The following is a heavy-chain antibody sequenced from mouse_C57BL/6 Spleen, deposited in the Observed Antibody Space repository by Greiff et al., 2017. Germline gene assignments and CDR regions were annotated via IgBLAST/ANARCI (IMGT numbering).Heavy chain of an antibody. D-gene: IGHD1-1*01. J-gene: IGHJ3*01. CDR1: GYSFTGYY. CDR3: AREGIYGRLAY. Sequence: VQLQQSGPELVKPGASVKISCKASGYSFTGYYMNWVKQSPEKSLEWIGEINPSTGGTTYNQKFKAKATLTVDKSSSTAYMQLKSLTSEDSAVXYCAREGIYGRLAYWGQGTLVTVSA. CDR2: INPSTGGT. V-gene: IGHV1-42*01.